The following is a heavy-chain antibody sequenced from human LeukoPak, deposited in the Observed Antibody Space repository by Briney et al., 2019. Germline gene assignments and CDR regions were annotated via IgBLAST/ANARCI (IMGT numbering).Heavy chain of an antibody. CDR2: IYSSGST. J-gene: IGHJ4*02. Sequence: SETLSLTCTVSGGSISSYYWSWIRQPAGKGPECLGRIYSSGSTNYNPSLKSRVTMSVDTSNNQFSLKLSSVTAADTAVYYCARGGSGSFPFDYWGQGTLVTVSS. CDR1: GGSISSYY. V-gene: IGHV4-4*07. CDR3: ARGGSGSFPFDY. D-gene: IGHD1-26*01.